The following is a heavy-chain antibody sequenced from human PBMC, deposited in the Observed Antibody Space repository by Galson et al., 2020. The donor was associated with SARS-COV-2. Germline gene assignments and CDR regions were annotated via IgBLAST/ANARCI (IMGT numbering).Heavy chain of an antibody. Sequence: SENLSLTCTVSGGSINRYYWSWIRQPPGKGLEWIGYIYYSGSTNYNPSLKSRVTISVDTSKNQFSLKLSSVTAADTAVYYCARQDGRDWNDNYFDYWGQGTLVTVSS. J-gene: IGHJ4*02. D-gene: IGHD1-1*01. CDR2: IYYSGST. V-gene: IGHV4-59*08. CDR3: ARQDGRDWNDNYFDY. CDR1: GGSINRYY.